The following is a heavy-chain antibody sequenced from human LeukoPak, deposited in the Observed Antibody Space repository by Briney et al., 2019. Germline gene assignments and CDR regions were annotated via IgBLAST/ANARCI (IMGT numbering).Heavy chain of an antibody. CDR3: ARHVDDYGDPYGYFDY. V-gene: IGHV4-59*08. Sequence: SETLSLTCTVSGGSISSYYWSWIRQPPGKGLEWIGYIYYSGSTNYNPSLKSRVTISVDTSRNQFSLKLSSVTAADTAVYYCARHVDDYGDPYGYFDYWGQGTLVTVSS. CDR1: GGSISSYY. J-gene: IGHJ4*02. CDR2: IYYSGST. D-gene: IGHD4-17*01.